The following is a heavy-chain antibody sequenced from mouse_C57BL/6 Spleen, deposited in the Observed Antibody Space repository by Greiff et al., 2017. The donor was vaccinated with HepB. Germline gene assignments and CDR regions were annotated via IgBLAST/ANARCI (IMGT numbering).Heavy chain of an antibody. D-gene: IGHD1-1*01. CDR3: ARLLAPFAY. V-gene: IGHV1-76*01. CDR1: GYTFTDYY. J-gene: IGHJ3*01. CDR2: IYPGSGNT. Sequence: VVRPGASVKLSCKASGYTFTDYYINWVKQRPGQGLEWIARIYPGSGNTYYNEKFKGKATLTAEKSSSTAYMQLSSLTSEDSAVYFCARLLAPFAYWGQGTLVTVSA.